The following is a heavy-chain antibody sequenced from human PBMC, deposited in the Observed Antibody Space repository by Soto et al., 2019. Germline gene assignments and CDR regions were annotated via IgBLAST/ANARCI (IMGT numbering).Heavy chain of an antibody. Sequence: GSLILSCSASGCTFSSYGVHGVRQAPGKGLEWVAVISYDGSNKYYADSVKGRFTISRDNSKNTLYLQMNSLRAEDTAVYYCAKDDNVEYSSSSGYYGMDVWGQGTTVTVSS. V-gene: IGHV3-30*18. CDR2: ISYDGSNK. CDR1: GCTFSSYG. D-gene: IGHD6-6*01. CDR3: AKDDNVEYSSSSGYYGMDV. J-gene: IGHJ6*02.